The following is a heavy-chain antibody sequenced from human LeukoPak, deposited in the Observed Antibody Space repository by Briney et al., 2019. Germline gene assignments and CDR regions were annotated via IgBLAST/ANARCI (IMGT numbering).Heavy chain of an antibody. CDR2: IYYSGST. Sequence: TSETLSLTCTVSGGSISSGDYYWSWIRQPPGKGLEWIGYIYYSGSTYYNPSLKSRVTISVDTSKNQFSLKLSSVTAADTAVYYCAREGGRSGHSGYDSGFDPWGQGTLVTVSS. D-gene: IGHD5-12*01. V-gene: IGHV4-30-4*08. J-gene: IGHJ5*02. CDR3: AREGGRSGHSGYDSGFDP. CDR1: GGSISSGDYY.